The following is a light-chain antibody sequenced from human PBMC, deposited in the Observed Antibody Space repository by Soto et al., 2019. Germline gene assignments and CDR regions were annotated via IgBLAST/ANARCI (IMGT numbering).Light chain of an antibody. V-gene: IGLV2-14*01. Sequence: QSVLTQPASVSGSPGQSITISCAGTSSDVADYKYVSWYQQHPGEAPKLMIYEVSNRPSGVSNRFSGSKSGNTASLTISGLQPEDEADYYCSSYTRSTTLLFGGGTKVTVL. CDR1: SSDVADYKY. CDR2: EVS. CDR3: SSYTRSTTLL. J-gene: IGLJ2*01.